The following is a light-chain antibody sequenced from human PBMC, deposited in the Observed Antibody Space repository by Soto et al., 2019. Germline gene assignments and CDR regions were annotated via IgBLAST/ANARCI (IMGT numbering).Light chain of an antibody. CDR1: QSVSSSY. Sequence: EIVLTQSPGTLSLSPGERATLSCRASQSVSSSYLALYQQKPGQAPRLLIYGTYSRATGIPDRFSGSGSGTNFTLTISRLEPEDFVVYFCQHYGGSPLVTFGQGKRLEIK. V-gene: IGKV3-20*01. J-gene: IGKJ5*01. CDR2: GTY. CDR3: QHYGGSPLVT.